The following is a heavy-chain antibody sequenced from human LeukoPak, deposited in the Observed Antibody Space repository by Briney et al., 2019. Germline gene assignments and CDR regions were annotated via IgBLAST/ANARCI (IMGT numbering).Heavy chain of an antibody. CDR1: GGSISSSSYY. D-gene: IGHD6-19*01. V-gene: IGHV4-39*07. CDR3: ARVTYSSGSYFDY. Sequence: SETLSLTCTVSGGSISSSSYYWGWIRQPPGKGLEWIGSIYYSGSTYYNPSLKSRVTISVDTSKNQFSLKLSSVTAADTAVYYCARVTYSSGSYFDYWGQGTLVTVSS. J-gene: IGHJ4*02. CDR2: IYYSGST.